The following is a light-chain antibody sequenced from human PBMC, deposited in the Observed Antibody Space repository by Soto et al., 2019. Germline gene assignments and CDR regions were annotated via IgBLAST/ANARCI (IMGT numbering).Light chain of an antibody. CDR1: SSDVGGYNY. Sequence: QSALTQPASVSGSPGQSITISCPGTSSDVGGYNYVSWYQQHTGKAPKLMIYEVSKRPSGVSNRFSGSKSGNTASLTISGLQAEDEGDYYCSSYTSSSTLVFGGRIKITVL. CDR3: SSYTSSSTLV. CDR2: EVS. J-gene: IGLJ2*01. V-gene: IGLV2-14*01.